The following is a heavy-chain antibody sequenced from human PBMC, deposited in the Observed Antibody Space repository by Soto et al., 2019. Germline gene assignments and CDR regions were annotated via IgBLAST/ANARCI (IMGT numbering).Heavy chain of an antibody. CDR2: INPHGGST. Sequence: TLNCYYINSVQQEPGQVLEWMGVINPHGGSTAYAQKFKGRVTLTRDTSASTVYMEVSSLTSEDTAMYYCARSSGGNFGIIIEGTNWFALWGQGTLVTVSS. J-gene: IGHJ5*02. CDR3: ARSSGGNFGIIIEGTNWFAL. CDR1: TLNCYY. V-gene: IGHV1-46*02. D-gene: IGHD1-26*01.